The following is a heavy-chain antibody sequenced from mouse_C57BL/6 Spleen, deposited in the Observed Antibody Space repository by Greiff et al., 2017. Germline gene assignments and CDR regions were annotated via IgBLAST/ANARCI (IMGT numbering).Heavy chain of an antibody. V-gene: IGHV1-81*01. Sequence: VQLQQSGAELARPGASVKLSCKASGYTFTSYGISWVKQRTGQGLEWIGEIYPRSGNTYYNEKFKGKATLTADKSSSTAYMELRSLTSEDSAVYFCARERDYYGSTAMDYWGQGTSVTVSS. CDR3: ARERDYYGSTAMDY. J-gene: IGHJ4*01. CDR1: GYTFTSYG. CDR2: IYPRSGNT. D-gene: IGHD1-1*01.